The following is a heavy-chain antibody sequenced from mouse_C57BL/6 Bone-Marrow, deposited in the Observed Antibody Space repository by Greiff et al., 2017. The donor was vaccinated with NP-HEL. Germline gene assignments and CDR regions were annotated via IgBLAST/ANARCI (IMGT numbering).Heavy chain of an antibody. Sequence: QVHVKQPGAELVKPGASVKLSCKASGYTFTSYWMHWVKQRPGQGLEWIGMIHPNSGSTNYNEKFKSKATLTVDKSSSTAYMQLSSLTSEDSAVYYCARVDYDGAWFAYWGQGTLVTVSA. CDR2: IHPNSGST. V-gene: IGHV1-64*01. CDR1: GYTFTSYW. J-gene: IGHJ3*01. CDR3: ARVDYDGAWFAY. D-gene: IGHD2-4*01.